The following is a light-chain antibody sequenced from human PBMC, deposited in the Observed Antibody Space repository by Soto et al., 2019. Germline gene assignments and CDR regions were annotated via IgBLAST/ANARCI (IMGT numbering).Light chain of an antibody. V-gene: IGLV2-14*01. CDR1: TSDVGGYNY. CDR2: DVS. CDR3: SSYTSSSTHV. Sequence: PPTKPPPLSEQPDTSITISCTTTTSDVGGYNYVSWYQQHPGKAPKLMIYDVSNRPSGVSNRFSGSKSGNTASLTISGLQAEDEADYYCSSYTSSSTHVFGTGTKVTVL. J-gene: IGLJ1*01.